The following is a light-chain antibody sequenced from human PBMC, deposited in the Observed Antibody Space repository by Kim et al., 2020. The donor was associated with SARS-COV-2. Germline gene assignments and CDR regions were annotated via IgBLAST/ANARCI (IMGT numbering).Light chain of an antibody. CDR3: QQFNDYPIT. V-gene: IGKV1D-13*01. J-gene: IGKJ5*01. CDR1: QGIVSA. Sequence: AAAGDRGTITCRASQGIVSAVAWYQQKPGKAPHLLIYDASILESGGPSRFSGSGSGTDFSLTISGLQVEDIATYYCQQFNDYPITFGQGTRLEIK. CDR2: DAS.